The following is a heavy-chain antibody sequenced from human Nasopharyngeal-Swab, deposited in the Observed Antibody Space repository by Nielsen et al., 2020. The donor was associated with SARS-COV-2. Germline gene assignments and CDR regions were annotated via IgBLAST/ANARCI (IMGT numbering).Heavy chain of an antibody. CDR1: GFTFSSYS. CDR3: AKPRWSSSWYYFDY. CDR2: ISSSSSYI. Sequence: GESLKISCAASGFTFSSYSMNWVRQAPGKGLEWVSSISSSSSYIYYADSVKGRFTISRDNAKNSLYLQMNSLRAEDTAVYYCAKPRWSSSWYYFDYWGQGTLVTVSS. V-gene: IGHV3-21*01. J-gene: IGHJ4*02. D-gene: IGHD6-13*01.